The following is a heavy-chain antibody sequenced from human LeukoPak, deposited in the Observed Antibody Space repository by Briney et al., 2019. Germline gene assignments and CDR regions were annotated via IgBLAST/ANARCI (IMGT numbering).Heavy chain of an antibody. CDR1: GFTFSSYE. D-gene: IGHD3-22*01. V-gene: IGHV3-48*03. CDR2: ISSSGSTI. Sequence: PGGSLRLSCAASGFTFSSYEMNWVRQAPGKGLEWVSYISSSGSTIYYADSVKGRFTISRDNSKNTLYLQMNSLRAEDTAVYYCARMYYYDSSGSRGVDYWGQGTLVTVSS. CDR3: ARMYYYDSSGSRGVDY. J-gene: IGHJ4*02.